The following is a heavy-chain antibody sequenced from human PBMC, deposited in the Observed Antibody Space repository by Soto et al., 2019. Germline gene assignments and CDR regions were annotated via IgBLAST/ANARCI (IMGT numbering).Heavy chain of an antibody. CDR3: ARDVAAAAP. J-gene: IGHJ5*02. CDR2: INAGNGNT. CDR1: GDRLNSYA. V-gene: IGHV1-3*01. Sequence: LSCKASGDRLNSYAMRWVRQSPRKRLERMGWINAGNGNTKYSQKFQGRVTITRGTSASTAYMELSSLRSEASALYYRARDVAAAAPSGQRPPVSASS. D-gene: IGHD6-13*01.